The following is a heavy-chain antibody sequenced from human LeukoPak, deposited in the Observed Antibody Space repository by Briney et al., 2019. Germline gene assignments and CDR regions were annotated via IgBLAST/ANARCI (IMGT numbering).Heavy chain of an antibody. D-gene: IGHD3-10*01. Sequence: PERSLRLSCAASGFTSSIYGMHWVRQAPGKGLVWVSRINSDGSSTSYAGSVKGRFTISRDNAKNTLYLQMNSLRAEDTAVYYCARVLLWFGEVDGMDVWGQGTTVTVSS. V-gene: IGHV3-74*01. CDR2: INSDGSST. CDR1: GFTSSIYG. CDR3: ARVLLWFGEVDGMDV. J-gene: IGHJ6*02.